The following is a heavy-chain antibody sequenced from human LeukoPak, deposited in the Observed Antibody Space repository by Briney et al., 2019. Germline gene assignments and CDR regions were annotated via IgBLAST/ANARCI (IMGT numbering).Heavy chain of an antibody. D-gene: IGHD7-27*01. CDR3: ARGANWGSPDY. CDR1: RFTFSNYE. Sequence: AGGSLRLSCAASRFTFSNYEMHWVRQAPGKGLEWLSYISSSGNTIYYADSVKGRFTISRDNSKNSLYLQMNSLRAEDTAVYYCARGANWGSPDYWGQGTLVTVSS. V-gene: IGHV3-48*03. J-gene: IGHJ4*02. CDR2: ISSSGNTI.